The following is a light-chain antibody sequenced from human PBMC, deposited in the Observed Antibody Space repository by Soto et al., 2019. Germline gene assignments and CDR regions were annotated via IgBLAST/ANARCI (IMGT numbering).Light chain of an antibody. J-gene: IGKJ3*01. CDR2: AAS. CDR1: QGIGNY. CDR3: QQLKSSPFT. V-gene: IGKV1-9*01. Sequence: DIQMTQSPSSLSASVVDRVTITCLASQGIGNYLAWYQQKPGKAPQLLIYAASTLQSGVPSRFSGSGSGTDFTLTISSLQPEDFVTYYCQQLKSSPFTFGPGTKVDI.